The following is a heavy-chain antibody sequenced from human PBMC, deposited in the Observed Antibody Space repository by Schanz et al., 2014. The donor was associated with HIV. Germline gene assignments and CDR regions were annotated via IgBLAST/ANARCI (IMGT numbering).Heavy chain of an antibody. CDR3: ENSGYCTSGICYTRGNGMDV. CDR2: ISGNSGHT. V-gene: IGHV3-23*01. CDR1: GFTFSSYA. Sequence: EVQLLESGGGLVQPGGSLRLSCAASGFTFSSYAMSWVRQAPGKGLEWVSGISGNSGHTWYADSVKGRFTISRDNPKKRLYLQMHSLRAEDTAVYYCENSGYCTSGICYTRGNGMDVWGQGTTVTVSS. J-gene: IGHJ6*02. D-gene: IGHD2-8*01.